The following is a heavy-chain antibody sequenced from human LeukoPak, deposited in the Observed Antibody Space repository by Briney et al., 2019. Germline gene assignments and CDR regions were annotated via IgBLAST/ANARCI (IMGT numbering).Heavy chain of an antibody. J-gene: IGHJ3*02. CDR1: GFTVSSNY. V-gene: IGHV3-53*01. D-gene: IGHD3-10*01. Sequence: PGGSLRLSCAASGFTVSSNYMSWVRQAPGKGLEWVSVIYSGGSTYYADSVKGRFTISRDNSKNTLYLQMNSLRAEDTAVYYCARSWGRGTQRIMGLWFGETGWNDAFDIWGQGTMVTVSS. CDR3: ARSWGRGTQRIMGLWFGETGWNDAFDI. CDR2: IYSGGST.